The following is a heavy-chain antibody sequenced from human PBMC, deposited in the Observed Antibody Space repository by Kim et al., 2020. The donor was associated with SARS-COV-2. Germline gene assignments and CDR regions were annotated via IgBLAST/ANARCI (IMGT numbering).Heavy chain of an antibody. CDR1: GFTFGASA. J-gene: IGHJ4*02. CDR2: ISVTGSRT. Sequence: GGSLRLSCAASGFTFGASAMSWVRQAPGKGLEWVAGISVTGSRTHYAASAEGRFTISRDNFKTTVFLQINSLRADDTAVYYCAKDGFNLGDFFDSWGQGTLVAVSS. D-gene: IGHD3-16*01. V-gene: IGHV3-23*01. CDR3: AKDGFNLGDFFDS.